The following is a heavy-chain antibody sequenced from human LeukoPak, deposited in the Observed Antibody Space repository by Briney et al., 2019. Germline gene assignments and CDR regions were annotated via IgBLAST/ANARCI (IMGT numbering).Heavy chain of an antibody. CDR3: AKDFNGYYDFRSGANYYYYMDV. V-gene: IGHV3-23*01. Sequence: GGSLRLSCAASGFTFSSYAMSWVRQAPGKGLEWVSAISGSCGSTYYADSVKGRFTISRDNSKNTLYLQMNSLRAEDTAVYYCAKDFNGYYDFRSGANYYYYMDVWGKGTTVTVSS. D-gene: IGHD3-3*01. CDR1: GFTFSSYA. CDR2: ISGSCGST. J-gene: IGHJ6*03.